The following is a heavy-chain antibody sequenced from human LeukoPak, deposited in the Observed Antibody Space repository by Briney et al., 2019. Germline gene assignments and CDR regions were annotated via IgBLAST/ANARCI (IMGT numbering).Heavy chain of an antibody. D-gene: IGHD3-3*01. CDR3: ARVLVLAPDY. CDR2: ISSSSSYI. J-gene: IGHJ4*02. CDR1: GFTFSSYS. V-gene: IGHV3-21*01. Sequence: AGSLRLSCAASGFTFSSYSMNWVRQAPGKGLEWVSSISSSSSYIYYADSVKGRFTISRDNAKNSLYLQMNSLRAEDTAVYYCARVLVLAPDYWGQGTLVTVSS.